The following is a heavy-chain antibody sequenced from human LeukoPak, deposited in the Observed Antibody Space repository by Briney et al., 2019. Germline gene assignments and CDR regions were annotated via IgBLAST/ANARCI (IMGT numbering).Heavy chain of an antibody. CDR1: GFTFSDYY. Sequence: GGSLRLSCAASGFTFSDYYMSWIRQAPGKGLEWVSYISSSGSTIYYADSVRGRFTISRDNAENSLYLQMNSLRVEDTAVYYCARAPTVLVGYCSSSSCQADYWGQGTLVTVSS. CDR2: ISSSGSTI. D-gene: IGHD2-2*01. CDR3: ARAPTVLVGYCSSSSCQADY. V-gene: IGHV3-11*04. J-gene: IGHJ4*02.